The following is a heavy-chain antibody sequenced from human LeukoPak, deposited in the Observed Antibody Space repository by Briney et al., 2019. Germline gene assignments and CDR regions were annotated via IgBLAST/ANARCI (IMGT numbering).Heavy chain of an antibody. Sequence: ASVKVSCKASGGTFSSYAISWVRQAPGQGLEWMGGIIPIFGTANYAQKFQGRVTITADESTSTAYMELSSLRSEDTAVYYCARIPADSSSYYYISYFDYWGQGTLVTVSS. J-gene: IGHJ4*02. V-gene: IGHV1-69*13. D-gene: IGHD3-22*01. CDR1: GGTFSSYA. CDR2: IIPIFGTA. CDR3: ARIPADSSSYYYISYFDY.